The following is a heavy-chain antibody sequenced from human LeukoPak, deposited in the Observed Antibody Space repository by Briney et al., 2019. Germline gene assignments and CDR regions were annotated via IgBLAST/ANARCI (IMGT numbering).Heavy chain of an antibody. D-gene: IGHD3-3*01. J-gene: IGHJ6*02. Sequence: GGSLRLSCAASGFTFSSYEMNWVRQAPGKGLEWVSYISSSGSTIYYADSVKGRFTISRDNARNSLYLQMNSLRAEDTAVYYCARDPAGRFWSGYGMDVWGQGTTVTVSS. CDR1: GFTFSSYE. V-gene: IGHV3-48*03. CDR2: ISSSGSTI. CDR3: ARDPAGRFWSGYGMDV.